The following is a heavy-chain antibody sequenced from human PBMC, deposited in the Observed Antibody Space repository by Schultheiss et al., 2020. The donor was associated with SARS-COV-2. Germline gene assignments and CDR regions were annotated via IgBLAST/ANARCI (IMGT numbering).Heavy chain of an antibody. V-gene: IGHV4-34*01. Sequence: SQTLSLTCAVYGGSFSGYYWGWIRQPPGKGLEWIGSIYYSGSTYYNPSLKSRVTISVDTSKNQFSLRLRSVTAADTAVYYCASVGYCSSTSCYTDWFDPWGQGTLVTVSS. CDR2: IYYSGST. D-gene: IGHD2-2*02. CDR3: ASVGYCSSTSCYTDWFDP. J-gene: IGHJ5*02. CDR1: GGSFSGYY.